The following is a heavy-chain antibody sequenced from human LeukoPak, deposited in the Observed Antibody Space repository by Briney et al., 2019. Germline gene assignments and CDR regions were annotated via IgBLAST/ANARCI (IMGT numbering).Heavy chain of an antibody. D-gene: IGHD6-13*01. CDR3: ARGYSSSWYYFDY. J-gene: IGHJ4*02. CDR2: IYSGGST. Sequence: GGSLRLSRAASGFTVSSNYMSWVRQAPGKGLEWVSVIYSGGSTYYADSVKGRFTISRDNSKNTLYLQMNSLRAEDTAVYYCARGYSSSWYYFDYWGQGTLVTVSS. CDR1: GFTVSSNY. V-gene: IGHV3-66*02.